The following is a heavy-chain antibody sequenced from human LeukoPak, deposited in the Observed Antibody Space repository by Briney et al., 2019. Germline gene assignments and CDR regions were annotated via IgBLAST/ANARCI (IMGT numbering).Heavy chain of an antibody. D-gene: IGHD5-24*01. J-gene: IGHJ4*02. Sequence: GGSLRLPCAASGFTFSSYGMHWVRQAPGKGLEWVAVISYDGSNKYYADSVKGRFTISRDNSKNTLYLQMSSLRAEDTAVYYCAKLADGYTIAYYFDYWGQGTLVTVSS. V-gene: IGHV3-30*18. CDR1: GFTFSSYG. CDR2: ISYDGSNK. CDR3: AKLADGYTIAYYFDY.